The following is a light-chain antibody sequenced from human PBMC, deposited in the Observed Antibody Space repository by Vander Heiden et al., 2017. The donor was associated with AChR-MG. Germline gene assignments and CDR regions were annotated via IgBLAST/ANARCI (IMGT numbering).Light chain of an antibody. CDR3: QQSYSTHRT. CDR1: QSISSY. Sequence: DIQMTQSPSSLSASVGDRVTITCLASQSISSYLNWYQQKPGKAPKLLIYAASSLQSGVPSRFSGSGSGTDFTLTISSLQLEDFATYYCQQSYSTHRTFGQGTKLEIK. J-gene: IGKJ2*01. CDR2: AAS. V-gene: IGKV1-39*01.